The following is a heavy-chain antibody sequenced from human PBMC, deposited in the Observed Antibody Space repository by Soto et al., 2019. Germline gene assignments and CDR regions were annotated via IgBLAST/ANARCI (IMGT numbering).Heavy chain of an antibody. CDR3: ARGGPAAGFDL. J-gene: IGHJ5*02. V-gene: IGHV1-8*01. CDR2: MKPSTGDS. CDR1: GYTFITND. D-gene: IGHD6-13*01. Sequence: ASVKVSCKASGYTFITNDINWVRQASGQGLEWMGWMKPSTGDSGSDPDFQGRITMTRDTATSTAYMELGSLKFEDTAVYYCARGGPAAGFDLWGQGSLVTVSS.